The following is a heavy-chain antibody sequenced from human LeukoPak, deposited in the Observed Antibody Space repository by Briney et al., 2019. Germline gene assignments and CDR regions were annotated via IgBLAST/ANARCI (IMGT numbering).Heavy chain of an antibody. CDR3: AINGGGDSGYGNFDY. CDR2: VNWNSDSI. J-gene: IGHJ4*02. D-gene: IGHD5-12*01. CDR1: GFTFDDCA. Sequence: GGSLRLSCEVSGFTFDDCAMHWVRQAPGKGLGWVSGVNWNSDSIGYADSVKGRFTTSRDNAKNSLYLQMNSLRAEDTAFYYCAINGGGDSGYGNFDYWGQGTLVTVSS. V-gene: IGHV3-9*01.